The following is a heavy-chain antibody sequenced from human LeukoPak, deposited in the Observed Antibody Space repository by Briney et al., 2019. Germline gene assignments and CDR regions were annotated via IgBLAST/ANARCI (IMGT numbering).Heavy chain of an antibody. D-gene: IGHD3-10*01. V-gene: IGHV3-15*01. CDR3: TTDSRFGELDY. CDR1: GFTFSNAW. J-gene: IGHJ4*02. Sequence: PGGSLRLSCAASGFTFSNAWMSWVCQAPGKGLEWVGRIKSKTDGGTTDYAAPVKGRFTISRDDSKNTLYLQMNSLKTEDTAVYYCTTDSRFGELDYWGQGTLVIVSS. CDR2: IKSKTDGGTT.